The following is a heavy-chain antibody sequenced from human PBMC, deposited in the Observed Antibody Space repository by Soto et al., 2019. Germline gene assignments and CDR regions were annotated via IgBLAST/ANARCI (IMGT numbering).Heavy chain of an antibody. CDR1: DGSVNTGNYY. V-gene: IGHV4-61*01. CDR2: IYYIGTT. D-gene: IGHD6-19*01. J-gene: IGHJ4*02. Sequence: QVQLQESGPGLVKPSETLSLTCSVSDGSVNTGNYYWSWIRQPPGKGLEWIGHIYYIGTTNYNPSLNIRDTRSVDTSKIQFSLMVTSVTAADTAVSFCAREEEQFSRYGRDVDYWGQRILVTVSS. CDR3: AREEEQFSRYGRDVDY.